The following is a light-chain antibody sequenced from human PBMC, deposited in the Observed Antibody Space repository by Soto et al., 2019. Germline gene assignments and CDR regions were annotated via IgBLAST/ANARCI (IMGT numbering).Light chain of an antibody. Sequence: DIQMTQSPSSLSASVVDRVTITCQASQDISNSLHWYQQKPGRAPNLMISGASHLETGVPSRVSGSVSGTDFTFTINDLQPEEIATDYCQQYANLPFTCGPGTKVEIK. V-gene: IGKV1-33*01. CDR1: QDISNS. J-gene: IGKJ3*01. CDR3: QQYANLPFT. CDR2: GAS.